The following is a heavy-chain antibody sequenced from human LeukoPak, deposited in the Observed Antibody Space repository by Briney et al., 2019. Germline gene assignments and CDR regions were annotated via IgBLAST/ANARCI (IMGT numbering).Heavy chain of an antibody. CDR1: GFTFSNYA. J-gene: IGHJ4*02. CDR3: TKKTSYYDSSGALDY. D-gene: IGHD3-22*01. Sequence: GRSLRLSCTASGFTFSNYAMTWVRQAPGKGLEWLSVISGSGGSTYHADSVKGRFTISRDNSKNTLFLQMNSLRAEDTAVYYCTKKTSYYDSSGALDYWGQGTLVTVSS. CDR2: ISGSGGST. V-gene: IGHV3-23*01.